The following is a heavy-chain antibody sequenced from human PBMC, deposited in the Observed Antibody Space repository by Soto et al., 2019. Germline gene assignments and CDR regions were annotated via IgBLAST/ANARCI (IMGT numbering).Heavy chain of an antibody. V-gene: IGHV3-21*01. CDR3: ARDGITGTTWGFDY. CDR1: GFTFSSYS. J-gene: IGHJ4*02. Sequence: GGSLRLSCAASGFTFSSYSMNWVRQAPGKGLEWVSSISSSSYIYYADSVKGRFTISRDNAKNSLYLQMNSLRAEDTAVYYCARDGITGTTWGFDYWGQGTLVTVSS. D-gene: IGHD1-7*01. CDR2: ISSSSYI.